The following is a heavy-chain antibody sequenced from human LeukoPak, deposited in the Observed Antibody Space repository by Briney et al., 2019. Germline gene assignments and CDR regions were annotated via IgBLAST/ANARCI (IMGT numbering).Heavy chain of an antibody. J-gene: IGHJ5*02. CDR1: GGSISSNSYY. Sequence: PSETLSLTCTVSGGSISSNSYYWGWIRQPPGKGLEWIGSIYYSGSTYYNPSLKSRVTISVDTSKNQFSLKLSSVTAADTAVYYCARHNRGRTYYYGSGSIRGYNWFDPWGQGTLVTVSS. D-gene: IGHD3-10*01. CDR3: ARHNRGRTYYYGSGSIRGYNWFDP. CDR2: IYYSGST. V-gene: IGHV4-39*01.